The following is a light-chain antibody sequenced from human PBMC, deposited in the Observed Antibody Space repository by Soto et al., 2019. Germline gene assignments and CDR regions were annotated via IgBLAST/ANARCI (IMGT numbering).Light chain of an antibody. Sequence: QSVLTQPPSASGTPGQRVTISCSGSSSNIGSNYVYWYQQLPGTAPKLLIYRNDQRPSGVPDRFSGSKSGTSASQAISGLRSDDDADYYCEAWDDSLSGHAVFGGGTQLTVL. J-gene: IGLJ7*01. V-gene: IGLV1-47*01. CDR2: RND. CDR3: EAWDDSLSGHAV. CDR1: SSNIGSNY.